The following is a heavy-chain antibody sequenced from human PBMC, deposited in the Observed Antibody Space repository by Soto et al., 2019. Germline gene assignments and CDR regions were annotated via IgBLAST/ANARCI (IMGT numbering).Heavy chain of an antibody. CDR1: RFPLNNAW. V-gene: IGHV3-15*07. D-gene: IGHD2-15*01. Sequence: PGGSLRLSCAASRFPLNNAWINCVRQVPGKGLEWVGRVKSKADGGSGDYAAPVKGRFVVSRDDSKDIVYLQMNSLKIEDTGFYYCTSVSRNTLPGNRFDYWGHGTQVIVSS. CDR3: TSVSRNTLPGNRFDY. CDR2: VKSKADGGSG. J-gene: IGHJ4*01.